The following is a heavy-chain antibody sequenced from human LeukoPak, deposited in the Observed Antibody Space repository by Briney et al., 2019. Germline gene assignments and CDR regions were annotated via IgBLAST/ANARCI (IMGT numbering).Heavy chain of an antibody. Sequence: PSETLSLTCTVSGGYISSYYWSWIRQPPGKGLEWIGFIHYSGSTNYNPSLKSRVTISVDTSKNQFSLKLSSVTAADTAVYYCARDNEYCGGDCYVIWGQGTLVTISS. CDR1: GGYISSYY. J-gene: IGHJ4*02. CDR3: ARDNEYCGGDCYVI. D-gene: IGHD2-21*02. CDR2: IHYSGST. V-gene: IGHV4-59*01.